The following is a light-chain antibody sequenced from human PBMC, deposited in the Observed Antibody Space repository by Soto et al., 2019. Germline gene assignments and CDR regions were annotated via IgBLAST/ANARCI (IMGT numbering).Light chain of an antibody. J-gene: IGLJ1*01. V-gene: IGLV2-14*01. CDR2: DVS. CDR1: SSDVGDYNS. Sequence: QSALTQPASVSGSPGQSITISCSGISSDVGDYNSVSWYQQHPGKAPKLMVYDVSDRPAGVSNRFSGSKSGNTASLTISGLLPEDEADYYCSSFTATSAYVFGTGTKVTVL. CDR3: SSFTATSAYV.